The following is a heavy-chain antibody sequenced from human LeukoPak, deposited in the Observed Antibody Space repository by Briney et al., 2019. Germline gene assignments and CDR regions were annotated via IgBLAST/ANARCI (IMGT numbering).Heavy chain of an antibody. J-gene: IGHJ4*02. CDR3: ARDLYYGDYGDY. D-gene: IGHD3-22*01. CDR2: ISSSSSYI. CDR1: GFTFSGYS. V-gene: IGHV3-21*01. Sequence: PGGSLRLSCAASGFTFSGYSMNWVRQAPGKGLEWVSSISSSSSYIYYADSVKGRFTISRDNAKNSLYLQMNSLRAEDTAVYYCARDLYYGDYGDYWGQGTLVTVSS.